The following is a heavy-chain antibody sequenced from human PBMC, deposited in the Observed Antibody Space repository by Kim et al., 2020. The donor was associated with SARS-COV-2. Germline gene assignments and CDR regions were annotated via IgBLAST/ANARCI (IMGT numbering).Heavy chain of an antibody. D-gene: IGHD1-1*01. J-gene: IGHJ3*02. Sequence: SETLSLTCTVSGDSISSYYWSWIRQPPGKGLEWIGYIYYSGSTNCNPSLKSRLTMSVDTSKNQFSLKLTSVTAADTAVYYCARVFKLERRGAFDIWGQGTMVTVSS. CDR3: ARVFKLERRGAFDI. CDR1: GDSISSYY. V-gene: IGHV4-59*13. CDR2: IYYSGST.